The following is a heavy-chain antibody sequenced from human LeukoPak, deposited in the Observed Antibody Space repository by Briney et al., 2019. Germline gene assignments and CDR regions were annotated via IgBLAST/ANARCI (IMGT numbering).Heavy chain of an antibody. CDR1: GFTFSGSA. CDR2: IRSKANSYAT. D-gene: IGHD6-13*01. CDR3: AKDSSSWNIDY. V-gene: IGHV3-73*01. Sequence: GGSLRLSCAASGFTFSGSAMHWVRQASGKGLEWVARIRSKANSYATAYGASVKGRFTISRDNSKNTLYLQLNSLRGEDTAVYYCAKDSSSWNIDYWGQGTLVTVSS. J-gene: IGHJ4*02.